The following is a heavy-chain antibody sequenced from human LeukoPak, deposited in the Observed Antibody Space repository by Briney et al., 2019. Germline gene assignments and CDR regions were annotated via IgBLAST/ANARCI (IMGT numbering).Heavy chain of an antibody. CDR1: GLTFSSYE. CDR3: ARDLADVDPYFLH. Sequence: PGGSLRLSCAASGLTFSSYEMSWVRQAPGKGLEWLSYISTGGSTTHYADSVKGRFTMSRDNVKNSLYLQMNSLRAEDTAVYYCARDLADVDPYFLHWGQGTLVTVSS. V-gene: IGHV3-48*03. CDR2: ISTGGSTT. J-gene: IGHJ1*01.